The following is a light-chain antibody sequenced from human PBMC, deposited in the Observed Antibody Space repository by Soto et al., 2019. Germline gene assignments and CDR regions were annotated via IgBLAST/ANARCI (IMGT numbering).Light chain of an antibody. CDR3: CSYAGFTTYV. Sequence: QSALTQPASVSGSPGQSIPISCTGTSSNIDVFDLVSWYRQRPGKPPTLMIYGVTKRPSGVSDRFSGSKSGNTASLTISGLQAEDEADYYCCSYAGFTTYVFGSGTKLTVL. CDR1: SSNIDVFDL. CDR2: GVT. V-gene: IGLV2-23*02. J-gene: IGLJ1*01.